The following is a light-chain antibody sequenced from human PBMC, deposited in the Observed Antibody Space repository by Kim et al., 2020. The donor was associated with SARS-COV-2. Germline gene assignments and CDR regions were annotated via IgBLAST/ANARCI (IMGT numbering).Light chain of an antibody. CDR3: QQYDDLPRT. CDR1: QDIVTY. V-gene: IGKV1-33*01. J-gene: IGKJ2*01. Sequence: SEALRDTITITGQARQDIVTYLNWYQHKPGEAPKLLIYGASNLQTGVPSRFSGSGSGTDFTFTINSLEPEDIATDYCQQYDDLPRTFGQGTKLEIK. CDR2: GAS.